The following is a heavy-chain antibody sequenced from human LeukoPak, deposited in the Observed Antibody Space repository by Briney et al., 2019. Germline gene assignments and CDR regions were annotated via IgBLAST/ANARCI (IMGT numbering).Heavy chain of an antibody. CDR1: GDSISRSTYY. D-gene: IGHD6-25*01. V-gene: IGHV4-39*02. CDR3: ARSSGTGTFSY. J-gene: IGHJ4*02. Sequence: SETLSLTCTVSGDSISRSTYYWAWIRQPPGKGLEWIGSVYYGRSPYFNPSLESRATISVDTSKNHFSLKMSSVTAADTAVYYCARSSGTGTFSYWGQGTLVTVTS. CDR2: VYYGRSP.